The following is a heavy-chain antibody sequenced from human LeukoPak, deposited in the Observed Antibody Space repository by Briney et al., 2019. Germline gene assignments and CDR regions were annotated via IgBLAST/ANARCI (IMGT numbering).Heavy chain of an antibody. CDR2: IYSGGST. J-gene: IGHJ6*03. Sequence: GGSLRLSCAASGFTVSSNYMSWVRQAPWKGLEWVSVIYSGGSTYYADSVKGRFTISRDNSKNTLYLQMNSLRAEDTAVYYCARARWGSGYYYYYMDVWGRGTTVIVSS. CDR1: GFTVSSNY. CDR3: ARARWGSGYYYYYMDV. D-gene: IGHD7-27*01. V-gene: IGHV3-53*01.